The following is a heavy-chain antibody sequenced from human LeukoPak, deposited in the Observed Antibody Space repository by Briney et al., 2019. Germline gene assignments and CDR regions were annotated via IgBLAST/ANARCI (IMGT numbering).Heavy chain of an antibody. Sequence: GGSLRLSCAASGFTFSSYSMNWVRQAPGKGLEWVSSISSSSSYIYYADSVKGRFTISRDNAKNSLYLQMNSLRAEDTAVYYCAKSEGYCTNGVCLPLDYWGQGTLVTVSS. V-gene: IGHV3-21*01. CDR2: ISSSSSYI. D-gene: IGHD2-8*01. CDR3: AKSEGYCTNGVCLPLDY. CDR1: GFTFSSYS. J-gene: IGHJ4*02.